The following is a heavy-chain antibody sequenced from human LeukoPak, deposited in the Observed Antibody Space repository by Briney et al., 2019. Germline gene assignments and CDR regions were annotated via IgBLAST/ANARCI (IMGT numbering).Heavy chain of an antibody. V-gene: IGHV3-53*01. D-gene: IGHD3-22*01. J-gene: IGHJ4*02. Sequence: GGSLRLSCAASGFTFSSYSMNWVRQAPGKGLEWVSIIYSGGDTYYADSVKGRFTISRDNSKNTLFLQMNSLRAEDTAVYYCAAGWRYYYDRSNYPYYFDYWGQGTLVTVSS. CDR3: AAGWRYYYDRSNYPYYFDY. CDR2: IYSGGDT. CDR1: GFTFSSYS.